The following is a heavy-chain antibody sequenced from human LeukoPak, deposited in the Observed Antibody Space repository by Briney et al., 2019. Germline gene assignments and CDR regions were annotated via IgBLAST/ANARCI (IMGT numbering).Heavy chain of an antibody. Sequence: SETLSLTCTVSGDSIGSGRYYWSWIRQPAGKGLEWIGRIYTSGSTDYNPSLKSRVTISVDTSKNQFSLKLNSVTAADTAVYYCARDEGGWFSSFDYWSQGTLVTVSS. CDR2: IYTSGST. CDR3: ARDEGGWFSSFDY. V-gene: IGHV4-61*02. D-gene: IGHD6-19*01. CDR1: GDSIGSGRYY. J-gene: IGHJ4*02.